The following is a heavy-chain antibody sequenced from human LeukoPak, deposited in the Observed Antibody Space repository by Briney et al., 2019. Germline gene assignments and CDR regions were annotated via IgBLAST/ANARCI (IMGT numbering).Heavy chain of an antibody. CDR2: IYHSGST. Sequence: SETLSLTCAVSGGSISSSSWWSWVRQPPGKGLEWIGEIYHSGSTNYNPSLKSRVTISVDTSKNQFSLKLSSVTAADTAVYYCARGLLSSDPKFDPWGQGILVTVSS. CDR3: ARGLLSSDPKFDP. D-gene: IGHD2/OR15-2a*01. V-gene: IGHV4-4*02. J-gene: IGHJ5*02. CDR1: GGSISSSSW.